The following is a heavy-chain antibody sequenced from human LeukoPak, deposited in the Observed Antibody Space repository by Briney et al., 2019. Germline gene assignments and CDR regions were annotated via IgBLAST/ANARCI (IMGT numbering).Heavy chain of an antibody. V-gene: IGHV3-74*01. CDR3: ARGTGNYYGY. Sequence: PGGSLRLSCEASGFSFDDYAMHWVRQAPGKGLVWVSRIKSDGSSTSYADSVKGRFTITRDSAKNTLYLQMNSLRAEDTAVYYCARGTGNYYGYWGQGTLVTVSS. CDR1: GFSFDDYA. D-gene: IGHD3/OR15-3a*01. CDR2: IKSDGSST. J-gene: IGHJ4*02.